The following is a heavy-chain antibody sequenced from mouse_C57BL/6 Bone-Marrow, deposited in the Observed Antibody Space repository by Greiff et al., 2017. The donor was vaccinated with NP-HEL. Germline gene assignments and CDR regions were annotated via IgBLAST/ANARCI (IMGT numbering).Heavy chain of an antibody. CDR2: ISDGGSYT. Sequence: EVHLVESGGGLVKPGGSLKLSCAASGFTFSSYAMSWVRQTPEKRLEWVATISDGGSYTYYPDNVKGRFTISRDNAKNNLYLQMSHLKSEDTAMYYCARDRAGTGYAMDYWGQGTSVTVSS. J-gene: IGHJ4*01. CDR1: GFTFSSYA. D-gene: IGHD3-3*01. V-gene: IGHV5-4*01. CDR3: ARDRAGTGYAMDY.